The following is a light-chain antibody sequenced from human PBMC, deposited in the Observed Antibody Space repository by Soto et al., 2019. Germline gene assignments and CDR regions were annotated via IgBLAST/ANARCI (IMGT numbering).Light chain of an antibody. V-gene: IGKV3-15*01. CDR1: QSVSSN. J-gene: IGKJ1*01. CDR2: GAS. CDR3: QQYNKWHPKT. Sequence: EIVMTQSPATLSVSPGERATLSCRASQSVSSNLAGYQQKPGQAPRLLIHGASTRATGIPARFSCSGSGTEFTLTISSLQSEDFAVYYCQQYNKWHPKTFGQGPKVDIK.